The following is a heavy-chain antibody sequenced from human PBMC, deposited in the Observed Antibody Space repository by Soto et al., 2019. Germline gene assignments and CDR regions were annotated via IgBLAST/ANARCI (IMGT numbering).Heavy chain of an antibody. CDR1: GFTFSSYA. D-gene: IGHD3-22*01. Sequence: GVSLRLSCAASGFTFSSYAMSWVRQAPGKGLEWVSAISGSGVSTHYADSVKGRSTISRDNSKNTLYLQMNSPRADDTAVYYCAKDYSYDSPGYKRFDYWGQGTLVTVSS. V-gene: IGHV3-23*01. J-gene: IGHJ4*02. CDR3: AKDYSYDSPGYKRFDY. CDR2: ISGSGVST.